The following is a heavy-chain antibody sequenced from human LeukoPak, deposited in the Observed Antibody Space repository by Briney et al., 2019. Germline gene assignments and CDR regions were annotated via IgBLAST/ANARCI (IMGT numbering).Heavy chain of an antibody. Sequence: PGGSLRLSCAASGFTISNYCMNWVRQAPGKGLEWVGRIKSKTDGGTTDYAAPVKGRFTISRDDSKNTLYLQMNSLKTEDTAVYYCTLGVDTAMGNFDYWGQGTLVTVSS. J-gene: IGHJ4*02. CDR3: TLGVDTAMGNFDY. CDR2: IKSKTDGGTT. CDR1: GFTISNYC. D-gene: IGHD5-18*01. V-gene: IGHV3-15*01.